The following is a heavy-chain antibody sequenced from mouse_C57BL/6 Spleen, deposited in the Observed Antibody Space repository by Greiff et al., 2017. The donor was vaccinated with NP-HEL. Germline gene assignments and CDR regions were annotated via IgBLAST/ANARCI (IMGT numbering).Heavy chain of an antibody. Sequence: VQLQQPGAELVMPGASVKLSCKASGYTFTSYWMHWVKQRPGQGLEWIGEIDPSDSYTNYTQKFKVKSTLTVDKSSSTAYMQLSSLTSEDSAVYYCARGIYYGGFDYWGQGTTLTVSS. J-gene: IGHJ2*01. CDR2: IDPSDSYT. D-gene: IGHD2-1*01. V-gene: IGHV1-69*01. CDR1: GYTFTSYW. CDR3: ARGIYYGGFDY.